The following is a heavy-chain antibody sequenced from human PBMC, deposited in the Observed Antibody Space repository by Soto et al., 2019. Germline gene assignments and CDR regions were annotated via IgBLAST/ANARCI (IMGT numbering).Heavy chain of an antibody. Sequence: ASVKVSCKASGYTITGYYIHWVRQAPGQGPEWMGIINPSGGSTSYAQKFQGRVTMTRDTSTSTVYMEVSGLRSEDTAVYYCARDQEPSTLYYDYYYMDVWGKGTTVTVSS. CDR1: GYTITGYY. CDR2: INPSGGST. V-gene: IGHV1-46*03. CDR3: ARDQEPSTLYYDYYYMDV. J-gene: IGHJ6*03.